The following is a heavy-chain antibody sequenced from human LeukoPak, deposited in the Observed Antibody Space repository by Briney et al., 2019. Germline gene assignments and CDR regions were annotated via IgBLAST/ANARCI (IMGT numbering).Heavy chain of an antibody. Sequence: GGSLRLSCAASGFTFSSYAMSWVRQAPGKGLEWVSAISGSGGSTYYADSMKGRFTISRDNSKNTLYLQMNSLRAEDTAVYYCAKGAYRPYYYDSSGYYYYFDYWGQGTLVTVSS. D-gene: IGHD3-22*01. CDR1: GFTFSSYA. CDR3: AKGAYRPYYYDSSGYYYYFDY. CDR2: ISGSGGST. V-gene: IGHV3-23*01. J-gene: IGHJ4*02.